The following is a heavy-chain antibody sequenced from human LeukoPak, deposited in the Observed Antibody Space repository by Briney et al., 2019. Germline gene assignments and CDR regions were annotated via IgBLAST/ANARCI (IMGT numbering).Heavy chain of an antibody. Sequence: PGRSLRLSCAASGFTFSSYGMHWVRQAPGKGLEWVAVIWYDGSNKYYADSVKGRFTISRDNSKNTLYLQMNSLRAEDTAVYYCARDHPQRMLSEAVGPEFDYWGQGTLVTVSS. CDR1: GFTFSSYG. CDR2: IWYDGSNK. J-gene: IGHJ4*02. D-gene: IGHD6-19*01. CDR3: ARDHPQRMLSEAVGPEFDY. V-gene: IGHV3-33*01.